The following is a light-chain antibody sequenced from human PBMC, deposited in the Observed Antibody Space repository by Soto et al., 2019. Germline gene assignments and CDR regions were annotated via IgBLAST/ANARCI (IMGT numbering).Light chain of an antibody. V-gene: IGKV1-9*01. J-gene: IGKJ4*01. CDR2: SAS. CDR1: HGISNY. Sequence: LTQSPAVMAGSVGGAVNITSMASHGISNYLAWYQQKAGKAPKLLIHSASTLQNGVPSRFSGSGSGTEFTLTISSLQPEDLATYYCQHYHSYPLTFGGGTKVDIK. CDR3: QHYHSYPLT.